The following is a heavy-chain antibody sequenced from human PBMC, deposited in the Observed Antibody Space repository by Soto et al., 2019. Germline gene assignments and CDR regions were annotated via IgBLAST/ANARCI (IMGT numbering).Heavy chain of an antibody. CDR3: ATNDFWSGYFARYYYGMDV. V-gene: IGHV1-24*01. J-gene: IGHJ6*02. Sequence: GASVKVSCKVSGYTLTELSMHWVRQAPGKGLEWMGGFDPEDGETIYAQKFQGRVTMTEDTSTDTAYMELSSLRSEDTAVYYCATNDFWSGYFARYYYGMDVWGQGTTVTVSS. CDR1: GYTLTELS. D-gene: IGHD3-3*01. CDR2: FDPEDGET.